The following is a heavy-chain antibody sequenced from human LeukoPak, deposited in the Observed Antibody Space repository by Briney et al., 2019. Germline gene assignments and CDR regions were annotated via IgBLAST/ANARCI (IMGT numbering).Heavy chain of an antibody. CDR1: GGSINNYY. CDR2: IYYSGST. CDR3: ARQSYTAYYYYGMDV. Sequence: SETLSLTCTVSGGSINNYYWSWIRQPPGKGLEWIGNIYYSGSTNYNPSLKSRVTISVDTSKNQFSQKLSSVTAADTAVYYCARQSYTAYYYYGMDVWGQGTTVTVSS. D-gene: IGHD3-10*01. V-gene: IGHV4-59*08. J-gene: IGHJ6*02.